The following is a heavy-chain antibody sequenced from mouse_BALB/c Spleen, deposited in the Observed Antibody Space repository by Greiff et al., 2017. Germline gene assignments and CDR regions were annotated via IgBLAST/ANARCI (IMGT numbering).Heavy chain of an antibody. V-gene: IGHV5-6-4*01. CDR3: TREANRYYFDY. Sequence: EVHLVESGGGLVKPGGSLKLSCAASGFTFSSYTMSWVRQTPEKRLEWVATISSGGSYTYYPDSVKGRFTISRDNAKNTLYLQMSSLKSEDTAMYYCTREANRYYFDYWGQGTTLTVSS. J-gene: IGHJ2*01. CDR2: ISSGGSYT. D-gene: IGHD2-14*01. CDR1: GFTFSSYT.